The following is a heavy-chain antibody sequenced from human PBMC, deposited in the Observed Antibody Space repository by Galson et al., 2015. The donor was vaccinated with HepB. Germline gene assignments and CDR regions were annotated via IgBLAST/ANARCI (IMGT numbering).Heavy chain of an antibody. J-gene: IGHJ2*01. D-gene: IGHD4-23*01. Sequence: SLRLSCAASGFNFGDYVVSWVRQAPGQGLEWVASIRRRAFGGTTEYAASVRGRFSISRDDSKSIAYLQMHSLKIEDTAAYYCARDEKDASVVITRLWFLDLWGRGTQVTVSS. CDR1: GFNFGDYV. CDR2: IRRRAFGGTT. V-gene: IGHV3-49*04. CDR3: ARDEKDASVVITRLWFLDL.